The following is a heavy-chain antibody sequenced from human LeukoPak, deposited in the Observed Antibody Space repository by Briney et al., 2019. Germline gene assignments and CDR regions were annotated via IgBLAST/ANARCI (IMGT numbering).Heavy chain of an antibody. CDR2: ISSTGGT. J-gene: IGHJ5*02. Sequence: PSETLSLTCTVSGGSISNYYWSWIRQPPGEGLEWIGFISSTGGTNYNPSLKSRVTVSVDTSKNQFSLKVTSVTAADTAVYYCARTIRSGNYYWFDPWGQGTLVTVSS. CDR1: GGSISNYY. D-gene: IGHD1-26*01. V-gene: IGHV4-59*01. CDR3: ARTIRSGNYYWFDP.